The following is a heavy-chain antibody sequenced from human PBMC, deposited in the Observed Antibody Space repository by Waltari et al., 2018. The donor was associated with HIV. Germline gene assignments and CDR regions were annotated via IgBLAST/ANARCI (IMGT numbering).Heavy chain of an antibody. CDR1: GFTFSSYA. CDR3: AFAQYSGYDDPYYYYGMDV. J-gene: IGHJ6*02. CDR2: SSGSGGST. D-gene: IGHD5-12*01. Sequence: EVQLLESGGGLVQPGGSLRLSCAASGFTFSSYAMSWVRQAPGKGLEWVTASSGSGGSTYYADSVKGLFTISRDNSKNTLYLQMNSLRAEDTAVYYCAFAQYSGYDDPYYYYGMDVWGQGTTVTVSS. V-gene: IGHV3-23*01.